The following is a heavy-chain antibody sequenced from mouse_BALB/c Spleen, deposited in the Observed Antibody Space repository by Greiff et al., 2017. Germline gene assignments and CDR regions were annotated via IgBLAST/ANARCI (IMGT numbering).Heavy chain of an antibody. V-gene: IGHV5-4*02. CDR2: ISDGGSYT. J-gene: IGHJ4*01. D-gene: IGHD1-2*01. Sequence: EVMLVESGGGLVKPGGSLKLSCAASGFTFSDYYMYWVRQTPEKRLEWVATISDGGSYTTYPDSVKGRFTISRDNAKNNLYLQMSSLKSEDTAMYYCARDPTATAMDYWGQGTSVTGSS. CDR3: ARDPTATAMDY. CDR1: GFTFSDYY.